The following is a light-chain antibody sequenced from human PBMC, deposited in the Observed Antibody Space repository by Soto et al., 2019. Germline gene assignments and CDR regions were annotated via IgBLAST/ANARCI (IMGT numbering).Light chain of an antibody. CDR2: EVS. V-gene: IGLV2-8*01. CDR1: SSDVGGYNY. J-gene: IGLJ2*01. CDR3: SSYAGSNNLI. Sequence: QSALTQPPSASGSPGQSVTISCTGTSSDVGGYNYVSWYQQHPVRAPKLMIYEVSKRPSGVPDRFSGSKSGNTASLNVSGLQAEDEADYYCSSYAGSNNLIFGGGTKLTVL.